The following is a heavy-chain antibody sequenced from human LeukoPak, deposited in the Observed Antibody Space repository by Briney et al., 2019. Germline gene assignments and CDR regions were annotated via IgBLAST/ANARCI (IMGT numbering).Heavy chain of an antibody. Sequence: GRSLRLSCAASGFTFDDYGMSWVRQAPGKGLEWVSGINWNGGSTGYADSVKGRFTISRDNAKNSLYLQMNSLRAEDTALYYCAREGYGDYRHDAFDIWGQGTMVTVSS. J-gene: IGHJ3*02. CDR2: INWNGGST. V-gene: IGHV3-20*04. CDR3: AREGYGDYRHDAFDI. CDR1: GFTFDDYG. D-gene: IGHD4-17*01.